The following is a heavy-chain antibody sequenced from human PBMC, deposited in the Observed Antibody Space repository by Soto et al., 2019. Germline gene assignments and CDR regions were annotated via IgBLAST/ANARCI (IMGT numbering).Heavy chain of an antibody. CDR2: LSYDVSNE. CDR3: ARERVTGYYNVIGY. CDR1: GFTFSIYS. J-gene: IGHJ4*02. Sequence: LRLSCAASGFTFSIYSMHGVRQAPGKGLEWVAVLSYDVSNEFYADSVKGRFTISRDNSKNTLYLQMNSLRAEDTAVYYCARERVTGYYNVIGYWGQGTLVTVPS. D-gene: IGHD3-9*01. V-gene: IGHV3-30-3*01.